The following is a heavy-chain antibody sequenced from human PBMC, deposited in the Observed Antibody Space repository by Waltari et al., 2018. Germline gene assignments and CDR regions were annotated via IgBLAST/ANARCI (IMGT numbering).Heavy chain of an antibody. CDR3: ARRPDYGDYVD. V-gene: IGHV4-39*01. J-gene: IGHJ4*02. D-gene: IGHD4-17*01. CDR1: GGSISSSSYY. Sequence: QLQLQESGPGLVKPSETLSLTCTVSGGSISSSSYYWGWIRQPPGKGLEWIGSIYYSGSTYSNPSLKSRVTISVDTSKNQFSLKLSSVTAADTAVYYCARRPDYGDYVDWGQGTLVTVSS. CDR2: IYYSGST.